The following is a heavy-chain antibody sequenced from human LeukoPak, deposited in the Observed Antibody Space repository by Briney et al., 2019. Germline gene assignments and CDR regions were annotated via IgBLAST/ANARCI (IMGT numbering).Heavy chain of an antibody. CDR3: AKSVRKSNCDSSGYRYYFDY. CDR2: ISSSSRTT. CDR1: AFSFSAYS. Sequence: PGGSLRLSCAASAFSFSAYSMNWVRQAPGKGLEWVSYISSSSRTTYYADSVKGRFTISRDNAKNSLYLQMNSLRDEDTAVYYCAKSVRKSNCDSSGYRYYFDYWGQGTLVTVSS. V-gene: IGHV3-48*02. J-gene: IGHJ4*02. D-gene: IGHD3-22*01.